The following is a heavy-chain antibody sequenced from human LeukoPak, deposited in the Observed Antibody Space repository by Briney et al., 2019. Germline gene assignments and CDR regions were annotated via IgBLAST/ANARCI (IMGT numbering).Heavy chain of an antibody. CDR3: ARHVGSSSWQNFDY. V-gene: IGHV4-59*08. D-gene: IGHD6-13*01. Sequence: SETLSLTCPVSGGSISSYYWSWIRQPPGKGLEWIGYIYYSGSTNYNPSLKSRVTISVDTSKNQFSLKLSSVTAADTATYYCARHVGSSSWQNFDYWGQGTLVTVSS. CDR1: GGSISSYY. J-gene: IGHJ4*02. CDR2: IYYSGST.